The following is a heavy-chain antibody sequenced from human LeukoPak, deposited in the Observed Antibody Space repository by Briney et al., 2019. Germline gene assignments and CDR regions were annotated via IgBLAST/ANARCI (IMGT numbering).Heavy chain of an antibody. CDR2: ISSSGSTR. CDR3: AREGVAFDY. J-gene: IGHJ4*02. CDR1: GFTFGSYE. V-gene: IGHV3-48*03. D-gene: IGHD3-3*01. Sequence: QPGGSLRLSCAAFGFTFGSYEMNWVRQAPGKGLERISYISSSGSTRYYADSVKGRFTVSRDNVKNSLYLQMNSLRAEDTALYYYAREGVAFDYWGQGTLVTVSS.